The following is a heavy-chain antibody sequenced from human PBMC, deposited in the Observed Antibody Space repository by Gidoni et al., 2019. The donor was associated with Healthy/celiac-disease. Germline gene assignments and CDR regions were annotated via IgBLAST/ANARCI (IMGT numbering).Heavy chain of an antibody. D-gene: IGHD5-12*01. J-gene: IGHJ4*02. CDR3: AKDDERRDGYNPMGY. V-gene: IGHV3-23*01. CDR1: GFTFSSDA. CDR2: ISGSGGST. Sequence: EVQLLESGGGLVQPGGSLRLSFAASGFTFSSDAMSWVRQAPGKGLECVSAISGSGGSTYYADSVKGRFTISRDNSKNTLYLQMNSLRAEDTDVYYCAKDDERRDGYNPMGYWGQGTLVTVSS.